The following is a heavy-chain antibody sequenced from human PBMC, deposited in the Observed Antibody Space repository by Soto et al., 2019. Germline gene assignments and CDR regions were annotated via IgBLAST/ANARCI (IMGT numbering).Heavy chain of an antibody. J-gene: IGHJ6*02. CDR3: AASIFYYGMDV. CDR1: GYTFTNYW. Sequence: ESLNISDTVSGYTFTNYWSGLVRQMPGKGPEWMGIIYPGDSDTKYNPSFQGQVTISADKSITTTYLQWSSLKASDTAIYYCAASIFYYGMDVWGQGTTVTVSS. CDR2: IYPGDSDT. V-gene: IGHV5-51*01.